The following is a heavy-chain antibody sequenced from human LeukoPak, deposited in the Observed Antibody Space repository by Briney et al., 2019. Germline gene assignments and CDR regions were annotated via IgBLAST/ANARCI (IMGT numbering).Heavy chain of an antibody. Sequence: GGSLRLSCAASGLTFRRYWMNCIRQAPGKGLEWVANIKEDGSEKYYVDSVKGRFTISRDNAKNSLYLQMNSLSGDDTAVYYCARGARHDFWSGSWGQGTLVIVSS. D-gene: IGHD3-3*01. CDR3: ARGARHDFWSGS. CDR1: GLTFRRYW. V-gene: IGHV3-7*01. CDR2: IKEDGSEK. J-gene: IGHJ5*02.